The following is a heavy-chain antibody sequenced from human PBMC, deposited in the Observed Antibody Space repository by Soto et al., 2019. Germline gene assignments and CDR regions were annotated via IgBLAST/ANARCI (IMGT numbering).Heavy chain of an antibody. CDR2: ISAYNGNT. D-gene: IGHD6-13*01. J-gene: IGHJ4*02. CDR3: APSPRTTPYSTIDC. CDR1: GYTFTSYG. V-gene: IGHV1-18*04. Sequence: ASVKVSCKASGYTFTSYGISWVRQAPGQGLEWMGWISAYNGNTNYAQKLQGRVTMTTDTSTSTAYMELRSLRSDDTAVDYCAPSPRTTPYSTIDCWGQGTRGTVSS.